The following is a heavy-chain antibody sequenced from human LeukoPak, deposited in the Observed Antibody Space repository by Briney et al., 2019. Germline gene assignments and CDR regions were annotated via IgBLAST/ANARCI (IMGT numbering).Heavy chain of an antibody. V-gene: IGHV4-59*01. Sequence: PSETLSLTCTVSGGSISSYYWSWIRQPPGKGLEWIGYIYYSGSTNYNPSLKSRVTISVDTSKNQFSLKLTSVTAADTAVYYCARETSSSALEYWGQGTLVTVSS. CDR3: ARETSSSALEY. CDR1: GGSISSYY. CDR2: IYYSGST. J-gene: IGHJ4*02. D-gene: IGHD6-6*01.